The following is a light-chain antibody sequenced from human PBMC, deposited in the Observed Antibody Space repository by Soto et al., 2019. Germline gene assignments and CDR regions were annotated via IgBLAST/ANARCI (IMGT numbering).Light chain of an antibody. V-gene: IGLV2-14*01. CDR2: ESS. CDR1: SSDIGGSYY. CDR3: SSFSATAILV. J-gene: IGLJ1*01. Sequence: QSVLTQPASVSVSPGQSITLSCTGTSSDIGGSYYVSRYQHHPTKAPKLVIYESSNRPSGVSNRFSGSKSGYTAFLTISGLQPEDEADYYCSSFSATAILVFGTGTKVTVL.